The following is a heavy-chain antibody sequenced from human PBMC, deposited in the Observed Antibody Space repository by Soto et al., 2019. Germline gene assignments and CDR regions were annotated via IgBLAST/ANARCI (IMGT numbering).Heavy chain of an antibody. CDR2: IYWNDDK. CDR3: ALLEYSSSSPNPSTLFDS. J-gene: IGHJ4*02. D-gene: IGHD6-6*01. V-gene: IGHV2-5*01. Sequence: SGPTLVNPTQTLTLTCTFSGFSLSTSGVGVGWIRQPPGKALEWLALIYWNDDKRYSPSLKSRLTITKDTSKNQVVLTITNMDPVDTATYYCALLEYSSSSPNPSTLFDSGGQGTLVTVS. CDR1: GFSLSTSGVG.